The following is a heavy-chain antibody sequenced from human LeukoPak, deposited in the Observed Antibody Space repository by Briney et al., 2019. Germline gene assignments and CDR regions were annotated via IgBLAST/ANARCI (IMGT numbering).Heavy chain of an antibody. D-gene: IGHD6-19*01. V-gene: IGHV4-39*07. CDR2: IYYSGST. J-gene: IGHJ4*02. CDR1: GGSISRSGYY. Sequence: IPSETLSLTCTVSGGSISRSGYYWGWIRQPPGKGLEWIGNIYYSGSTYDSSSLKSRVTTSVDTSKNQFSLKLSSVTAADTAIYYCARTLAGKLVFDYWGQGTLVTVSS. CDR3: ARTLAGKLVFDY.